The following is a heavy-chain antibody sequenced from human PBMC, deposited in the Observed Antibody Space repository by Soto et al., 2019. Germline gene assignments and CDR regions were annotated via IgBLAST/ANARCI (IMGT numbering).Heavy chain of an antibody. CDR3: AKDLLYRDYYYYYMDV. Sequence: EVQLLESGGGLVQPGGSLRLSCAASGFTFSSYAMNWVRQAPGKGLEWVSAISGSGGSTYYADSVKGRFTISRDNSKNTLYLQMNSLRAEDTAVYYCAKDLLYRDYYYYYMDVWGKGTTVTVSS. CDR2: ISGSGGST. D-gene: IGHD4-17*01. V-gene: IGHV3-23*01. J-gene: IGHJ6*03. CDR1: GFTFSSYA.